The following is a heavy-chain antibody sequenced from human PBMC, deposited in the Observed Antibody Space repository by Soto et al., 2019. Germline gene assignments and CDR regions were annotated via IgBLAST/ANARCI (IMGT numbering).Heavy chain of an antibody. J-gene: IGHJ4*02. CDR2: ISPYNGET. CDR3: ARGDRGTGLHDY. Sequence: QVQLVQSGAEVKEPGASVKVSCKTSGYTFSIYGITCLRQAPGQGLEWIGWISPYNGETWYAQKVQDRLIMTPDRSTNTADMELRSMKSDDTAVYYCARGDRGTGLHDYWGQGTRVTVSS. CDR1: GYTFSIYG. V-gene: IGHV1-18*01. D-gene: IGHD2-15*01.